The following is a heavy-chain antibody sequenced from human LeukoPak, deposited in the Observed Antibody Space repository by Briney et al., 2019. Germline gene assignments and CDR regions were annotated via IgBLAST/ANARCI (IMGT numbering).Heavy chain of an antibody. D-gene: IGHD5-18*01. V-gene: IGHV4-59*01. CDR3: ARTTEGGYTYGYFYYYYMDV. CDR2: IYYSGST. CDR1: GGSISSYY. J-gene: IGHJ6*03. Sequence: PSETLSLTCTVSGGSISSYYWSWIRQPPGKGLEWIGYIYYSGSTNYNPSLKSRVTISVDTSKNQFSLRLTSVTAADTAVYYCARTTEGGYTYGYFYYYYMDVWGKGTTVTISS.